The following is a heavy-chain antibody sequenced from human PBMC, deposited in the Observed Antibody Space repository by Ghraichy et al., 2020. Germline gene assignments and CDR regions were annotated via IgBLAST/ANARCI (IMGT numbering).Heavy chain of an antibody. Sequence: GGSLRLSCAASGFTFDDCTMHWVRQAPGKGLEWVSLVSWDGGSTFYADSVKGRFTISRDNTGNSLYLQMNSLRTDDTALYFCAKGIWVLYYDGMDVWGQGTTVTVSS. CDR1: GFTFDDCT. CDR3: AKGIWVLYYDGMDV. V-gene: IGHV3-43*01. D-gene: IGHD3-16*01. J-gene: IGHJ6*02. CDR2: VSWDGGST.